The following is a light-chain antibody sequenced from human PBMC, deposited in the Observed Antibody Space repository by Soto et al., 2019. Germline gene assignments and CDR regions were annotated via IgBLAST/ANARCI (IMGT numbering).Light chain of an antibody. CDR3: QSYDSSLSGADV. Sequence: QSVLMQPPSVSGAPGQRVTISCTGSGSNIGAHFDVHWYQHLPGTAPKLLIFGNSIRPSGVPDRFSGSKSGTSASLAITGLKAEDEADYYCQSYDSSLSGADVFGTGTKLTVL. CDR2: GNS. CDR1: GSNIGAHFD. V-gene: IGLV1-40*01. J-gene: IGLJ1*01.